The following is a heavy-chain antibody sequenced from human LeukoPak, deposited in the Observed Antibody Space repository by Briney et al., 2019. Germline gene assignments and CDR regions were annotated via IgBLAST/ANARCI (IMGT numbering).Heavy chain of an antibody. CDR2: IKHGGSEK. CDR3: ARNLPAADY. J-gene: IGHJ4*02. CDR1: GFTFSSYW. D-gene: IGHD2-2*01. V-gene: IGHV3-7*01. Sequence: GGSLRLSCSASGFTFSSYWMGWVRQAPGEGLEWVANIKHGGSEKHYVDSVKGRFSISRDDAKNSLFLQMNSLRAEDTAVYYCARNLPAADYWGQGTLVTVSS.